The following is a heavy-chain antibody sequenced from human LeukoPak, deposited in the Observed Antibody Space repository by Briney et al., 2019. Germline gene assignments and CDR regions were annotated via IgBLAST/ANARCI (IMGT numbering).Heavy chain of an antibody. J-gene: IGHJ4*02. V-gene: IGHV3-23*01. Sequence: GGSLRLSCAASGFTFSNYAMSWVRQAPGKGLEWVAAVNNDGRSTYYADSVKGRFTISRDNSKNTLYLQMNSLRADDSAVYFCAKGREWLFSYFDFWGQGTLVTVSS. CDR3: AKGREWLFSYFDF. CDR2: VNNDGRST. D-gene: IGHD3-10*01. CDR1: GFTFSNYA.